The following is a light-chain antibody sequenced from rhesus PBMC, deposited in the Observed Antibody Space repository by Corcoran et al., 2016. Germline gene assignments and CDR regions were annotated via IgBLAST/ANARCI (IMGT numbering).Light chain of an antibody. CDR1: QGISSY. V-gene: IGKV1-38*01. Sequence: DIQLTQSPSSLSASVGDRVTITCRASQGISSYLAWYQQKSGKAPKLLIYDASNLQSGVPSRFSGNGSGTEFTLTLSSLQPEDFATYYCQQRNSYPWTFGQGTQVEIK. J-gene: IGKJ1*01. CDR2: DAS. CDR3: QQRNSYPWT.